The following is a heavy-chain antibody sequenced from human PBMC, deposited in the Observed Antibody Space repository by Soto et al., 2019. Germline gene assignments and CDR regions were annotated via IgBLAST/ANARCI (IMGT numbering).Heavy chain of an antibody. V-gene: IGHV4-59*08. Sequence: QVQLQESGPGLVNPSETLSLTCTVSGGSISSDYCGWIRQPPGKGLEWIGYIYFSGATNYTPSLKSRVKISLDTSKLQVHLKQISVSAAAAAWYYCAQESRSWNGTIWDYWGQGPLVTVSS. CDR3: AQESRSWNGTIWDY. J-gene: IGHJ4*02. CDR2: IYFSGAT. D-gene: IGHD6-13*01. CDR1: GGSISSDY.